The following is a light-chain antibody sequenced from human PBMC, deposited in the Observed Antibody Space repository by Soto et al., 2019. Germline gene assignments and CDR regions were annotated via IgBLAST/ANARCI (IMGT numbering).Light chain of an antibody. CDR1: SSDVGAYNY. CDR3: TSWTTSTTMK. J-gene: IGLJ2*01. V-gene: IGLV2-14*01. Sequence: QSVLTQPASVSGSPGQSITISCTGTSSDVGAYNYVSWYKQHPGKAPKLMIYDVNIRPSGVSNRFSGSKSGNTASLTISGLQAEDEADYYCTSWTTSTTMKFGGGTQLTVL. CDR2: DVN.